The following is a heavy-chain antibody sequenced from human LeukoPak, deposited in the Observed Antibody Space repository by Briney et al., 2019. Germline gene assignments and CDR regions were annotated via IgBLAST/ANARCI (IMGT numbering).Heavy chain of an antibody. J-gene: IGHJ4*02. CDR3: AKNVVFTRYFDS. CDR1: GSTFSNHA. CDR2: ISGGGRTT. V-gene: IGHV3-23*01. Sequence: PGGSLRLSCAASGSTFSNHAMSWVRQAPGKGLQWVSVISGGGRTTEYADSVKGRFTVSRDNSVNTLSLQMDSLRVEDTAIYYCAKNVVFTRYFDSWGQGTLVTVSS. D-gene: IGHD2-21*01.